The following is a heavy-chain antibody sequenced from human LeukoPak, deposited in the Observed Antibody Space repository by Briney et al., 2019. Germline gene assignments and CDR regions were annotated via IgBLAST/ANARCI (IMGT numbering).Heavy chain of an antibody. V-gene: IGHV4-39*07. CDR2: IYYSGST. D-gene: IGHD1-7*01. CDR1: GGSISSSSYY. CDR3: ARVLGFAWNYVANAFDI. J-gene: IGHJ3*02. Sequence: KASETLSLTCIVSGGSISSSSYYWGWIRQPPGKGLERIGSIYYSGSTYYNPSLKSRVTISVDTSKNQFSLKLSSVTAADTAVYYCARVLGFAWNYVANAFDIWGQGTMVTVSS.